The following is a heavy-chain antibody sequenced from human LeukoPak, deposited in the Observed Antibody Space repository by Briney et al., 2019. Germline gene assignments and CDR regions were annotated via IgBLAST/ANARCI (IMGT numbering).Heavy chain of an antibody. V-gene: IGHV1-2*02. CDR2: ISPNNGGT. CDR1: GYTFTDYY. CDR3: AGGIASYSSSYFDY. J-gene: IGHJ4*02. Sequence: ASVKVSCKASGYTFTDYYMHCVRQAPGQGLEWMGWISPNNGGTNYAQKFQGRVTMTRDTSIGTAYMELSRLRSDDTAVYYCAGGIASYSSSYFDYWGQGALVTVSS. D-gene: IGHD3-10*01.